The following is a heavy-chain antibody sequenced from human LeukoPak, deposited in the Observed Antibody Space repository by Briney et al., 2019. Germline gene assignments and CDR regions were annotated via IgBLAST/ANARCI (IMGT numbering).Heavy chain of an antibody. J-gene: IGHJ2*01. CDR3: AKDVAGGITHWYFDL. V-gene: IGHV3-30*18. Sequence: PGGSLRLSCAASGFTFSSYGMHWVRQAPGKGLEWVALISYDGSSKYYADSVKGRFTISRDNSKNTLYLQMNSLRAEDTAVYYCAKDVAGGITHWYFDLWGRGTLVTVSS. CDR2: ISYDGSSK. CDR1: GFTFSSYG. D-gene: IGHD6-13*01.